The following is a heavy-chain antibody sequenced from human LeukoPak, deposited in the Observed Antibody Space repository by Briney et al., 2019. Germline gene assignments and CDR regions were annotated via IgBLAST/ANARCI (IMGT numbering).Heavy chain of an antibody. CDR2: IYYSGST. CDR3: ARDSRIHCSGGSCYGHHYYYYMDV. D-gene: IGHD2-15*01. J-gene: IGHJ6*03. V-gene: IGHV4-39*07. Sequence: SETLSLTCTVSGGSISSSSYYWGWIRQPPGKGLEWIGSIYYSGSTYYNPSLKSRVTISVDTSKNQFSLKLSSVTAADTAVYYCARDSRIHCSGGSCYGHHYYYYMDVWGKGTTVTVSS. CDR1: GGSISSSSYY.